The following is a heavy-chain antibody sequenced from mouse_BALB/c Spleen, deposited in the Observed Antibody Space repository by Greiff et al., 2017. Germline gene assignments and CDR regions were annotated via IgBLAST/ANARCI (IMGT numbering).Heavy chain of an antibody. J-gene: IGHJ2*01. Sequence: EVKVVESGGGLVKPGGSLKLSCAASGFTFSSYAMSWVRQTPEKRLEWVASISSGGSTYYPDSVKGRFTISRDNARNILYLQMSRLRSEDTAMYYCAYGYFDYWGQGTTLTVSS. V-gene: IGHV5-6-5*01. CDR2: ISSGGST. D-gene: IGHD1-1*01. CDR1: GFTFSSYA. CDR3: AYGYFDY.